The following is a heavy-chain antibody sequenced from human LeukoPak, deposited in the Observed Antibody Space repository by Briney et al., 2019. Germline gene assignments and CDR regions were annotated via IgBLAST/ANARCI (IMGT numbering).Heavy chain of an antibody. J-gene: IGHJ4*02. CDR1: GFTFSSYA. CDR3: ATSIVGATTIDY. CDR2: ISYDGSNK. V-gene: IGHV3-30*04. D-gene: IGHD1-26*01. Sequence: GRSLRLSCAASGFTFSSYAMPWVRQAPGKGLEWVAVISYDGSNKYYADSVKGRFTISRDNSKNTLYLQMNSLRAEDTAVYYCATSIVGATTIDYWGQGTLVTVSS.